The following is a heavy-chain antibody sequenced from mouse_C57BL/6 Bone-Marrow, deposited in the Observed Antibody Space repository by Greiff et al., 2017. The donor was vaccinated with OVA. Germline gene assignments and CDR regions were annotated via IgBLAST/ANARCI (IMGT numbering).Heavy chain of an antibody. V-gene: IGHV1-18*01. CDR2: INPNNGGT. Sequence: VQLKESGPELVKPGASVKIPCKASGYTFTDYNMDWVKQSHGKSLEWIGDINPNNGGTIYNQKFKGKATLTVDKSSSTAYMELRSLTSEDTAVYYCARWDWDGAWFAYWGQGTLVTVSA. J-gene: IGHJ3*01. CDR3: ARWDWDGAWFAY. CDR1: GYTFTDYN. D-gene: IGHD4-1*01.